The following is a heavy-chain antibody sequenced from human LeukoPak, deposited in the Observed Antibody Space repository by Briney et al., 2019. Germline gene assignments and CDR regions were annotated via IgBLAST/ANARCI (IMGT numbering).Heavy chain of an antibody. Sequence: GGSLRLSCAASGFTFSGSPILWVRQASGKGLEWVGRIRSKADNYATAYAASVQGRCTISRDDSKSTAYLQLNSLKTENTAVYYCTQSNYWGQGALVTVSS. V-gene: IGHV3-73*01. CDR1: GFTFSGSP. CDR3: TQSNY. CDR2: IRSKADNYAT. J-gene: IGHJ4*02.